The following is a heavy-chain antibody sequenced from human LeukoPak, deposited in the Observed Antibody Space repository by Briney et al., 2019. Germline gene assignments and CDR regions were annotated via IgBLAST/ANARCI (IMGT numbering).Heavy chain of an antibody. J-gene: IGHJ4*02. CDR3: TRGSYFDN. D-gene: IGHD3-16*01. Sequence: SQTLSLTCGISGDSVSSDSASWNWIRQSPSRGLEWLGRTYYRSKWINDYAISVTGRITISPDTSKNQFSLHLNSVTPEDTAVYYCTRGSYFDNWGQGTLVTVSS. CDR2: TYYRSKWIN. V-gene: IGHV6-1*01. CDR1: GDSVSSDSAS.